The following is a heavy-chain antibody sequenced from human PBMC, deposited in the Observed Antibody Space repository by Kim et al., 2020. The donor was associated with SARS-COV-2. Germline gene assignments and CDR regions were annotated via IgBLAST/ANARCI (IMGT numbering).Heavy chain of an antibody. D-gene: IGHD1-26*01. V-gene: IGHV4-39*01. Sequence: PSLKSRVTISVDTSKNQFSLKVSSGTAADTAVYYCAGPTKWELLADAFDIWGQGTMVTVSS. J-gene: IGHJ3*02. CDR3: AGPTKWELLADAFDI.